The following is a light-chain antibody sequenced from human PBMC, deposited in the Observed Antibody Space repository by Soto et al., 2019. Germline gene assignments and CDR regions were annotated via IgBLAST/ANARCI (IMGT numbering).Light chain of an antibody. CDR2: DVT. CDR3: CSYTGSNTHV. Sequence: QSVLTQPPSVSGSPGQSITISCTGTSSDVGSYYFVSWYQQHPGKAPKIIIYDVTNRPSGVSDRFSGSKSGNTATLTISGLQAEDEADFYCCSYTGSNTHVFGRGTKVTVL. CDR1: SSDVGSYYF. J-gene: IGLJ1*01. V-gene: IGLV2-14*03.